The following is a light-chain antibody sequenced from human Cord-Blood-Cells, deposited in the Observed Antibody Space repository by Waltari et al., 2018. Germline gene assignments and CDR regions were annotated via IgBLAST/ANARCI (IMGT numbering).Light chain of an antibody. CDR3: QQSYSTPPT. CDR2: AAS. CDR1: QSISSY. V-gene: IGKV1-39*01. Sequence: DIQMPQSPSSLSASVGDRVTITCRASQSISSYLNWYQQKPGKAPKLLIYAASSLQSGVPSRFSGSGSGTDFTLTISSLQPEDVATYYCQQSYSTPPTFGQGTKVEIK. J-gene: IGKJ1*01.